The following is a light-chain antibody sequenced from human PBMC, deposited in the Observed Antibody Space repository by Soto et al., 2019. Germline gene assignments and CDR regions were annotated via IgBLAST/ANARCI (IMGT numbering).Light chain of an antibody. J-gene: IGLJ1*01. CDR1: SSDVGAYNY. CDR3: CSFTSGTTYV. CDR2: EVS. V-gene: IGLV2-14*01. Sequence: QSVLTQPASVSGSLGQSITISCTGTSSDVGAYNYVSWYQQQPGKAPKLMISEVSNRPSGVSNRFSGSKSGNTASLIISGLQAEDEAYYYCCSFTSGTTYVFVIGIKVAVL.